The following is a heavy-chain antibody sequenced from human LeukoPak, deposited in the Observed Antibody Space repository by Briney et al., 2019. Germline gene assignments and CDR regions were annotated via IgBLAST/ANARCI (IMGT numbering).Heavy chain of an antibody. J-gene: IGHJ3*02. Sequence: GSLRLSCAASGFTFSSYAMSWVRQAPGKGLEWVSGMSVSGGSTDYTDSVKGRFTISRDNSKNTLYLKMNSLRAEDTAVYYCAKGRQYNWNYDAFDIWGQGTMVTVSS. V-gene: IGHV3-23*01. CDR1: GFTFSSYA. D-gene: IGHD1-7*01. CDR3: AKGRQYNWNYDAFDI. CDR2: MSVSGGST.